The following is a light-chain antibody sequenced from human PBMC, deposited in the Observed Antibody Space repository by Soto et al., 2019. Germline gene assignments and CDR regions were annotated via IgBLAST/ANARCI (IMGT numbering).Light chain of an antibody. J-gene: IGLJ2*01. CDR3: CSYAGDSTVL. Sequence: QSALTQPRSLSGSPGQSVSISCTGTSSDVGGYDYVSWHQHHPGKAPKLMIYDVTQRSAGVPDRFSGSKSGNTASLTISGLQAEDESEYFCCSYAGDSTVLFGGGTKLTVL. CDR2: DVT. CDR1: SSDVGGYDY. V-gene: IGLV2-11*01.